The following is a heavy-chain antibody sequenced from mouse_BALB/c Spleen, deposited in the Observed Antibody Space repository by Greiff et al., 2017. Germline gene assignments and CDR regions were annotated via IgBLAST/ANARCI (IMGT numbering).Heavy chain of an antibody. CDR1: GFNIKDYY. CDR2: IDPENGDT. J-gene: IGHJ3*01. CDR3: NSPNWDGAY. V-gene: IGHV14-4*02. D-gene: IGHD4-1*02. Sequence: EVQLQESGAELVRSGASVKLSCTASGFNIKDYYMHWVKQRPEQGLEWIGWIDPENGDTEYAPKFQGKATMTADTSSNTAYLQLSSLTSEDTAVYYCNSPNWDGAYWGQGTLVTVSA.